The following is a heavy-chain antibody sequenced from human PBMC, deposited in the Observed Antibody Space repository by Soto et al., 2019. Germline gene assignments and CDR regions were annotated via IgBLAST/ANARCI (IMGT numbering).Heavy chain of an antibody. V-gene: IGHV1-69*01. D-gene: IGHD6-13*01. CDR2: IIPIFGTA. CDR1: GATSANKV. Sequence: QVQLVQSGAEVERPGSSVKVSCKAPGATSANKVITWVRRAPEQGLEWMGGIIPIFGTANYAQKFQGRVTITADESTTTAYMELSSLRSEDTAVYYCTRAGNSSWYDYWGQGTLVTVSS. J-gene: IGHJ4*02. CDR3: TRAGNSSWYDY.